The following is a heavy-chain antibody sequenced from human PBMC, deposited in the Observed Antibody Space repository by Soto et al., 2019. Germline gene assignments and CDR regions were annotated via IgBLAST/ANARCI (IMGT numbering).Heavy chain of an antibody. CDR1: GGSISSYY. CDR2: ISHSGST. D-gene: IGHD5-18*01. CDR3: ASIPRGSSFGWFDY. V-gene: IGHV4-59*01. J-gene: IGHJ4*02. Sequence: QVQLQESGPGLVKPSETLSLTCTVSGGSISSYYWSWFRQPPGKGLEWIGYISHSGSTKYNPSLESRVTMSIDTSRHQFSLTLSFVTAADTAMYYCASIPRGSSFGWFDYWGQGSLVTVSS.